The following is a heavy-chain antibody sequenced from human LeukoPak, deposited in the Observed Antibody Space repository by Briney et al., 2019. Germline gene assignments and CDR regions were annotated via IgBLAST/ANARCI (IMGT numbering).Heavy chain of an antibody. J-gene: IGHJ4*02. CDR3: ARAGYYDSRGYADF. CDR2: ISGYSGNT. CDR1: GYTFTIYG. D-gene: IGHD3-22*01. Sequence: ASVKVSCKAPGYTFTIYGITWVRQAPGQGLEWMGWISGYSGNTNYAQKFQGRVTMTTDTTTGTAYMELRSLRSDDTAVYYCARAGYYDSRGYADFWGQGTLVTVSS. V-gene: IGHV1-18*01.